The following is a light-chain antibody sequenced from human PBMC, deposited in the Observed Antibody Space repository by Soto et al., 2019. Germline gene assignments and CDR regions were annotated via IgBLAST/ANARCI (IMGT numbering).Light chain of an antibody. CDR2: GAS. J-gene: IGKJ4*01. V-gene: IGKV3-15*01. CDR3: QQDSRWPFT. CDR1: QDIRSS. Sequence: EIVMTQSPATLSVSPGERVTLSCRASQDIRSSLAWYQQKPGQAPRLLIYGASIRATGVRATFSGSGSGTDFTLSISRLQSEHLGVYYCQQDSRWPFTFGGGTKLEIK.